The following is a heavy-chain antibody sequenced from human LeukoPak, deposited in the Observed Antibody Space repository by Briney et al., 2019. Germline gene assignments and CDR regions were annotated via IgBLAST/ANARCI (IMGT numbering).Heavy chain of an antibody. CDR3: ARGLLGRYDSSRAITRDY. J-gene: IGHJ4*02. V-gene: IGHV1-2*06. D-gene: IGHD3-22*01. Sequence: ASVKVSCKASGYTFTGYYMHWVRQAPGQGLEWMGRINPNSGGTNYAQKFQGRVTVTRDTSISTAYMELSRPRSDDTAVYYCARGLLGRYDSSRAITRDYWGQGTLVTVSS. CDR2: INPNSGGT. CDR1: GYTFTGYY.